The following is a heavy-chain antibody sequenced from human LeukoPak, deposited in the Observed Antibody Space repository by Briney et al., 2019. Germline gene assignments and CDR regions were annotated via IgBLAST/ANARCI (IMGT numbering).Heavy chain of an antibody. CDR1: GFTFSNYG. CDR3: AKDSGWILFDD. V-gene: IGHV3-23*01. D-gene: IGHD2-2*03. J-gene: IGHJ4*02. Sequence: GGSLRLSCTASGFTFSNYGMNWVRQAPGKGLGWVSGIIPSGGTTYYADSVKGRFTISRDNSQNTMYLQMNSLRAEDTALYFCAKDSGWILFDDWGQGTLVTVSS. CDR2: IIPSGGTT.